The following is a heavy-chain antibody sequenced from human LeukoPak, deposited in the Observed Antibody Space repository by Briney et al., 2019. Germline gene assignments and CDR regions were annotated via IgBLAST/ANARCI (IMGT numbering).Heavy chain of an antibody. CDR2: IIPIFGTA. CDR1: GGTFSSYA. D-gene: IGHD1-1*01. J-gene: IGHJ5*02. CDR3: ARVDWNDGWFDP. V-gene: IGHV1-69*01. Sequence: SVTVSCKASGGTFSSYAISWVRQAPGQGLEWMGGIIPIFGTANYAQKFQGRVTITADESTSTAYMELSSLRSEDTAVYYCARVDWNDGWFDPWGQGTLVTVSS.